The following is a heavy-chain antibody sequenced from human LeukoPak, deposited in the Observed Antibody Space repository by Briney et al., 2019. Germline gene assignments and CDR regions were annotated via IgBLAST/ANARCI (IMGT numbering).Heavy chain of an antibody. Sequence: PSETLSLTCAVYGGSFSGYYWSWIRQPPGKGLEWIGEINHSGSTNYNPSLKSRVTISVDTSKNQFSLKLSSVTAADTAVYYCARKKRNCSSTSCYVYFGYWGQGTLVTVSS. J-gene: IGHJ4*02. CDR2: INHSGST. V-gene: IGHV4-34*01. CDR1: GGSFSGYY. D-gene: IGHD2-2*01. CDR3: ARKKRNCSSTSCYVYFGY.